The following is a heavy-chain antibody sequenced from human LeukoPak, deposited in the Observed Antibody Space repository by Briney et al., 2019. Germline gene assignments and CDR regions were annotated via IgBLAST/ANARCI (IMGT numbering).Heavy chain of an antibody. D-gene: IGHD3-22*01. CDR3: ARDNGSGYYYDY. J-gene: IGHJ4*02. CDR2: IYYSGST. V-gene: IGHV4-59*01. CDR1: GGSISRYY. Sequence: SETLSLTCTVSGGSISRYYWSWIRQPPGKGLEWIGYIYYSGSTNYNPSLKSRVTMSVDTSKNQFSLKLSSVTAADTAVYYCARDNGSGYYYDYWGQGTLVTVPS.